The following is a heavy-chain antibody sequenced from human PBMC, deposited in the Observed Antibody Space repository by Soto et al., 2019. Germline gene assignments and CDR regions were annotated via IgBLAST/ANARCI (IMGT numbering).Heavy chain of an antibody. V-gene: IGHV3-48*02. Sequence: EVQLVESGGGLVQPGGSLRLSCAASGFTFSSYSMNWVRQAPGKGLEWVSYISSSSSTIYYADSVKGRFTISRDNAKNSLYLQMNSLRDEDTAEYYCARGLELSSSGEPWGQGTLVTVSS. CDR3: ARGLELSSSGEP. J-gene: IGHJ5*02. D-gene: IGHD6-6*01. CDR1: GFTFSSYS. CDR2: ISSSSSTI.